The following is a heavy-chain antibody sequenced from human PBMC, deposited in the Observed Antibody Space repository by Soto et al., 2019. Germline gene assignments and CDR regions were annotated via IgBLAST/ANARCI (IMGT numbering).Heavy chain of an antibody. Sequence: EVQLLESGGGLMRPGESLRLSCTGSDFTFSNFVMSWVRQVPGKGLEWLTCITASGGSTYYADSVKGRFSVSRDNSKNTLYLQLNSLEAEDTAVDHCAVHLGQNYYTLDVWGRGTTVHVSS. CDR3: AVHLGQNYYTLDV. J-gene: IGHJ6*02. CDR2: ITASGGST. V-gene: IGHV3-23*01. CDR1: DFTFSNFV.